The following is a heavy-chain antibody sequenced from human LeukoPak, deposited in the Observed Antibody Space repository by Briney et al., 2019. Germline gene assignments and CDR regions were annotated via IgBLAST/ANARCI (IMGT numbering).Heavy chain of an antibody. V-gene: IGHV4-59*08. D-gene: IGHD2/OR15-2a*01. CDR2: ISDIGSI. CDR3: AGHHPRNTVDF. CDR1: GGSISSYS. J-gene: IGHJ4*02. Sequence: RASETLSLTCTVSGGSISSYSWSWIRQPPGKGLEWIAYISDIGSINYNPSLKSRVTISLDTSKNQFSLKLSSVTAADTAVYYCAGHHPRNTVDFWGQGTLVTVSS.